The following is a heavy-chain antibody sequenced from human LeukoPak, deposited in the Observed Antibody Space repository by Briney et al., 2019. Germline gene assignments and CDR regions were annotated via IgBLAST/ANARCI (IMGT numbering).Heavy chain of an antibody. CDR1: GYTFTSYD. D-gene: IGHD2-2*01. CDR2: MNPNSGNT. V-gene: IGHV1-8*01. CDR3: VTGPSRQLIDAFDI. J-gene: IGHJ3*02. Sequence: GASVKVSCKASGYTFTSYDINWVRQATGQGLEWMGWMNPNSGNTGYAQKFQGRVTMTRNTSISTAYMELSSLRSEDTAVYYCVTGPSRQLIDAFDIWGQGTMVTVSS.